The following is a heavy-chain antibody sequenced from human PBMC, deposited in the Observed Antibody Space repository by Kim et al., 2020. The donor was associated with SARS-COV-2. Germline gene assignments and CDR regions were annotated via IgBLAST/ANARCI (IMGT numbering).Heavy chain of an antibody. J-gene: IGHJ4*02. CDR3: ARVRQQQGTCFDY. Sequence: SETLSLTCAVYGGSFSGYYWSWIRQPPGKGLEWIGEINHSGSTNYNPSLKSRVTISVDTSKNQFSLKLSSVTAADTAVYYCARVRQQQGTCFDYWGQGTLVTVSS. V-gene: IGHV4-34*01. CDR2: INHSGST. CDR1: GGSFSGYY. D-gene: IGHD6-13*01.